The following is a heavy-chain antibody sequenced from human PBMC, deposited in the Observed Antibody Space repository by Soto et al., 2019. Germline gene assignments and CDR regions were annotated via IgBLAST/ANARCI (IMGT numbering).Heavy chain of an antibody. J-gene: IGHJ4*02. Sequence: PGRSLRLSCAASGFTFTSYGIHWVRQAPGKGLEWVVVISYDGSNKYYADSVKGRFTISRDNSKNTLYLQMNSLRAEDTAVYYCAKDLYDSSGPFDYWGQGTLVTVSS. CDR1: GFTFTSYG. CDR3: AKDLYDSSGPFDY. V-gene: IGHV3-30*18. D-gene: IGHD3-22*01. CDR2: ISYDGSNK.